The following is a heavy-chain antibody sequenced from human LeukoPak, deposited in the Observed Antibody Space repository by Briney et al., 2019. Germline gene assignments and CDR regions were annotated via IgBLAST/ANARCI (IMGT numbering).Heavy chain of an antibody. CDR1: EFTFSTYS. V-gene: IGHV3-21*01. J-gene: IGHJ3*02. D-gene: IGHD6-19*01. CDR2: ISSGSTYI. Sequence: GGSLRLSCAASEFTFSTYSMNWVRQAPGKGLEWVSSISSGSTYIYYADSVKGRFTISRDNAKNSLYLQMNSLRAEDTAVYYCARDRAVAAHGDAFDIWGQGTMVTVSS. CDR3: ARDRAVAAHGDAFDI.